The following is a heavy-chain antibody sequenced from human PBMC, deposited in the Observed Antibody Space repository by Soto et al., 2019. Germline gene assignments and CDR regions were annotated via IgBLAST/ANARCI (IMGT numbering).Heavy chain of an antibody. D-gene: IGHD2-15*01. CDR1: GYTFTGYY. V-gene: IGHV1-2*02. J-gene: IGHJ5*02. Sequence: ASVKVSGKASGYTFTGYYMHWVRQAPGQGLEWMGWINPNSGGTNYAQKFQGRVTMARDTSISTAYMELSRLRSDDTAVYYCARALRYCSGGSCYVPWGQGTLVTVSS. CDR3: ARALRYCSGGSCYVP. CDR2: INPNSGGT.